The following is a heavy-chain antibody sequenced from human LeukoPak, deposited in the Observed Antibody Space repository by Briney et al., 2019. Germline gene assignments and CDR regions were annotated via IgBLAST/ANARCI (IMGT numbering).Heavy chain of an antibody. D-gene: IGHD3-3*01. CDR3: AKGLGLGFSEWLLDF. Sequence: GGSLRLSCEASGFIFSNFGMHWVRQAPGKGLEWVAFTRYDGAKKYYGDSVRGRFTISKDNSKNTVHLEMNSLRPEDTAVYYCAKGLGLGFSEWLLDFWGQGALVTVSS. J-gene: IGHJ4*02. CDR1: GFIFSNFG. CDR2: TRYDGAKK. V-gene: IGHV3-30*02.